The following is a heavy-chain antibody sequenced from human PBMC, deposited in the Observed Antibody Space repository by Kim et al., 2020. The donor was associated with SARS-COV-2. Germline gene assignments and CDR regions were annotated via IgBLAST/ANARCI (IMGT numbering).Heavy chain of an antibody. CDR2: ISASGGNT. D-gene: IGHD5-18*01. Sequence: GGSLRLSCAASGFTFSSYAMSWVRQAPGKGLEWVSSISASGGNTYYADSVKGRFTISRDNSKNTLYLQVNSLRAEDTAVYYCATSLALRGYSYGPYYFDYWGRGTLVTVSS. CDR3: ATSLALRGYSYGPYYFDY. CDR1: GFTFSSYA. J-gene: IGHJ4*02. V-gene: IGHV3-23*01.